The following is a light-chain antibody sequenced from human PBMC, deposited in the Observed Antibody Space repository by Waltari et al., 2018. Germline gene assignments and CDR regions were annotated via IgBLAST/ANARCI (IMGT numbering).Light chain of an antibody. CDR2: DVS. Sequence: QSALTQPASVSGSPGQSITISCPGTSSDVGGYNHVSWYQQHPGNAPKLMIYDVSNRPSGVSNRFSGSKSGNTASLTISGLQAEDEADYYCSSYISSSTLELFGGGTSLTVL. CDR3: SSYISSSTLEL. J-gene: IGLJ2*01. V-gene: IGLV2-14*03. CDR1: SSDVGGYNH.